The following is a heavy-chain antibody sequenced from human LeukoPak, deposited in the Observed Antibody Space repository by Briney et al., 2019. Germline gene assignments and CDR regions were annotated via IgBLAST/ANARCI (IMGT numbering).Heavy chain of an antibody. J-gene: IGHJ4*02. D-gene: IGHD6-13*01. Sequence: PGGSLRLSCAASGFTFSSYSMNWVRQAPGKGLEWVSSISSSSSYIYYAGSVKGRFTISRDNAKNSLYLQMNSLRAEDTAVYYCARVKAAAEDYWGQGTLVTVSS. V-gene: IGHV3-21*01. CDR3: ARVKAAAEDY. CDR1: GFTFSSYS. CDR2: ISSSSSYI.